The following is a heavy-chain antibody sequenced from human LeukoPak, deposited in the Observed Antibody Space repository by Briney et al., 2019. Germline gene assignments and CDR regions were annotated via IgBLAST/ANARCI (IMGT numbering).Heavy chain of an antibody. D-gene: IGHD5-18*01. V-gene: IGHV4-39*07. J-gene: IGHJ3*02. CDR1: GGSISSSSYY. Sequence: SETLSLTCTVSGGSISSSSYYWGWIRQPPGKGLEWIGSIYYSGSTKYNPSLKSRVTISVDTSKNQFSLKLSSVTAADTAVYYCARSGYSYGADAFEIWGQGTMVTVSS. CDR2: IYYSGST. CDR3: ARSGYSYGADAFEI.